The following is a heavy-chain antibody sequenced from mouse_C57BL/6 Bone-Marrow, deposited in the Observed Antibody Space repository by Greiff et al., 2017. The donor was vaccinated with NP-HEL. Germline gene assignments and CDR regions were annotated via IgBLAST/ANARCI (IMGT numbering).Heavy chain of an antibody. Sequence: QVQLQQSGAELVKPGASVKMSCKASGYTFTSYWITWVKQRPGQGLEWIGDIYPGSGSTNYNEKFKSKATLTVDTSSSTAYMQISSLTATDSAVSYCARIYDGYYAAMDYWGKGTSVTVSS. CDR1: GYTFTSYW. V-gene: IGHV1-55*01. CDR2: IYPGSGST. D-gene: IGHD2-3*01. CDR3: ARIYDGYYAAMDY. J-gene: IGHJ4*01.